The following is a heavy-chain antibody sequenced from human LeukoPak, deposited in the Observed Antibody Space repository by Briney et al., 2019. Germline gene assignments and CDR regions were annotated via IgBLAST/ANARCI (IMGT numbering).Heavy chain of an antibody. Sequence: SETLSLTCSVSGGSISTYYWSWIRQSAGKGLEWIGRVYTTGSTNYNPSLKSRLTISLDTSKNQFSLKLSSVTAADTAVYYCARRGDGYNDLVLDYWGPGTLVTVSS. J-gene: IGHJ4*02. D-gene: IGHD5-24*01. CDR3: ARRGDGYNDLVLDY. CDR1: GGSISTYY. CDR2: VYTTGST. V-gene: IGHV4-4*07.